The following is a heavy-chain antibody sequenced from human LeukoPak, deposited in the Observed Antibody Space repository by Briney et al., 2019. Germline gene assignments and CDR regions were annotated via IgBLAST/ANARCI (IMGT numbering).Heavy chain of an antibody. CDR2: IYYSGST. CDR3: ARRQGLYAFDI. Sequence: PSETLSLTCTVSGGSISSGDYYWTWIRQHPGKGLEWIGNIYYSGSTNYNPSLNSRGTISPDTSKNQFSLELSSVTAADTAVYYCARRQGLYAFDIWGQGTMVTVSS. V-gene: IGHV4-31*03. CDR1: GGSISSGDYY. D-gene: IGHD6-19*01. J-gene: IGHJ3*02.